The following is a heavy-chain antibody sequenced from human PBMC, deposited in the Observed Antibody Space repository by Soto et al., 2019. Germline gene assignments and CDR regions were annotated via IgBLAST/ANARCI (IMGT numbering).Heavy chain of an antibody. V-gene: IGHV4-59*01. J-gene: IGHJ4*02. D-gene: IGHD2-15*01. CDR3: ARWYCSGGSCYWNFDY. CDR2: IYYSGST. CDR1: GGSISSYY. Sequence: SETLSLTCTVSGGSISSYYLSWIRQPPGKGLEWIGYIYYSGSTNYNPSLKSRVTISVDTSKNQFSLKLSSVTAADTAVYYCARWYCSGGSCYWNFDYWGQGTLVTVSS.